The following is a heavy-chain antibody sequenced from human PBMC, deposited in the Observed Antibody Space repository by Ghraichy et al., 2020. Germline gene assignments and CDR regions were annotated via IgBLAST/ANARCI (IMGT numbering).Heavy chain of an antibody. CDR3: AKVLSVGGWYDRYYYYGMDV. D-gene: IGHD6-19*01. J-gene: IGHJ6*02. V-gene: IGHV3-30*18. CDR1: GFTFSSYG. CDR2: ISYDGSNK. Sequence: GGSLRLSCAASGFTFSSYGMHWVRQAPGKGLEWVAVISYDGSNKYYADSVKGRFTISRDNSKNTLYLQMNSLRAEDTAVYYCAKVLSVGGWYDRYYYYGMDVWGQGTTVTVSS.